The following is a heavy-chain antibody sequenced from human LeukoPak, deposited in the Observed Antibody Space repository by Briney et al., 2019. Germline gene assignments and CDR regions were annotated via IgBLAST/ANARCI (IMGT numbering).Heavy chain of an antibody. D-gene: IGHD6-13*01. J-gene: IGHJ5*02. V-gene: IGHV4-59*01. Sequence: PSETLSLTCTVSGGSISSYYWSWIRQPPGKGLEWLGYIYYSGSTNYNPSLKSRVTISVDTSKNRFSLKLSSVTAADTAVYYCARVRAANENWFDPWGQGTLVTVSS. CDR3: ARVRAANENWFDP. CDR2: IYYSGST. CDR1: GGSISSYY.